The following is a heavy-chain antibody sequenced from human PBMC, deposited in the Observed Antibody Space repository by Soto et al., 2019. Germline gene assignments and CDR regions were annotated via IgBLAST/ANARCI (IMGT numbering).Heavy chain of an antibody. J-gene: IGHJ1*01. D-gene: IGHD6-13*01. CDR1: GGSISTISYY. CDR3: ARQVIAADGTGYFQH. CDR2: IHNTGNT. Sequence: SETLSLTCTVSGGSISTISYYWGWIRQPPGKGLEYIGNIHNTGNTFYNASLKSRVTTSVDTSKSQFSLKLRSVTAADTAVYFCARQVIAADGTGYFQHWGQGAPVTVSS. V-gene: IGHV4-39*01.